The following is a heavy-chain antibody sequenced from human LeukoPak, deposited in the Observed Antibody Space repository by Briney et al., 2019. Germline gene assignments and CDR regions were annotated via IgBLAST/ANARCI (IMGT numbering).Heavy chain of an antibody. Sequence: GGSLRLSCAASGFTFSNYAIHWVRQAPGKGLEWVAVISKDGSNKYYLESVKGRFTISRDNSKNTLYLQMNSLRADDTGVYYCAKDSRVWFGEFPDYWGQGTPVTVSS. CDR2: ISKDGSNK. CDR3: AKDSRVWFGEFPDY. J-gene: IGHJ4*02. V-gene: IGHV3-30*18. CDR1: GFTFSNYA. D-gene: IGHD3-10*01.